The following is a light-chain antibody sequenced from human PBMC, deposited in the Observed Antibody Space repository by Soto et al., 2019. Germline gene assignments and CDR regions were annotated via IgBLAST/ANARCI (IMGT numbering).Light chain of an antibody. CDR1: TGAVTSGYY. Sequence: QAVVTQEPSLTVSPGGTVTLTCASSTGAVTSGYYPNWFQQKPGQAPISLIYSTSNKHSWTPARFSGSLLGGKAALTLSGVQPEDEADYYSLLYYGGVHVFGTGTKLTVL. J-gene: IGLJ1*01. V-gene: IGLV7-43*01. CDR3: LLYYGGVHV. CDR2: STS.